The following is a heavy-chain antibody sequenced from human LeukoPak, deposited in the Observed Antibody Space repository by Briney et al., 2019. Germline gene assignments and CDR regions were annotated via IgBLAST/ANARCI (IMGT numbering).Heavy chain of an antibody. V-gene: IGHV3-30*18. CDR3: ANEDIGYCSGGSFSDAFDI. Sequence: PGGSLRLSCAASGFTFSSYGMHWVRQAPGKGLEWVAVISYDGSNKYYADSVKGRFTISRDNSKNTLYLQMNSLRAEDTAVYYCANEDIGYCSGGSFSDAFDIWGQGTMVTVSS. CDR2: ISYDGSNK. D-gene: IGHD2-15*01. CDR1: GFTFSSYG. J-gene: IGHJ3*02.